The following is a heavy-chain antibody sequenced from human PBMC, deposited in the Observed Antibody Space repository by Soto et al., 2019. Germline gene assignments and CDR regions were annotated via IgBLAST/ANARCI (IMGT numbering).Heavy chain of an antibody. CDR1: GGSFSGYY. CDR3: ARGPTYYDILTGFDP. J-gene: IGHJ5*02. D-gene: IGHD3-9*01. V-gene: IGHV4-34*01. Sequence: SETLSLTCAVYGGSFSGYYWSWIRQPPGKGLEWIGEINHSGSTNYNPSLKSRVTISVDTSKNQFSLKLSSVTAADTAVYYCARGPTYYDILTGFDPWGQGTLVTVSS. CDR2: INHSGST.